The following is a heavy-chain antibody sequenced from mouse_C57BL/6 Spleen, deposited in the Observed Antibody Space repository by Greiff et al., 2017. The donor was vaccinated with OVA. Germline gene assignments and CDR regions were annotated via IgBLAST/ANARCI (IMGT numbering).Heavy chain of an antibody. D-gene: IGHD3-2*02. V-gene: IGHV1-55*01. CDR1: GYTFTSYW. J-gene: IGHJ3*01. Sequence: VQLQQPGAELVKPGASVKMSCKASGYTFTSYWITWVKQRPGQGLEWIGDIYPGSGSTNYNEKFKSKATLPVDTSSSTAYMQLSSLTSEDSAVYYCARSGQLRPWFAYWGQGTLVTVSA. CDR3: ARSGQLRPWFAY. CDR2: IYPGSGST.